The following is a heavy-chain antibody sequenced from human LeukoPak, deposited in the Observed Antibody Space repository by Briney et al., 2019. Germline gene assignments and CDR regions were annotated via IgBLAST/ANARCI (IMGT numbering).Heavy chain of an antibody. CDR1: GFTFSSYG. D-gene: IGHD3-10*01. Sequence: GGSLRLSCAASGFTFSSYGMSWVRQAPGKGLEWVSYISTSGSTIYYTDSVKGRFTISRDNARNSLYLQMNSLRAEDTAVYYCARSERGPYYYGSGTGWYFDYWGQGTPVTVSS. CDR3: ARSERGPYYYGSGTGWYFDY. V-gene: IGHV3-48*04. CDR2: ISTSGSTI. J-gene: IGHJ4*02.